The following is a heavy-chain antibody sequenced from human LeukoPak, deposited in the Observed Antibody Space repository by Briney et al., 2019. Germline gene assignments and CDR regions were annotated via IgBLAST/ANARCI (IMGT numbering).Heavy chain of an antibody. V-gene: IGHV4-38-2*02. Sequence: SETLSLTCNVSGDSITSTYYWGWIRQPPGKGLEWIGSISHSGNTYYNPSLKSRVTISVDTSKNHFSLNLSAVTAADTAVYFCARGPYSYDSSGAFDIWGQGTMVTVSS. CDR3: ARGPYSYDSSGAFDI. J-gene: IGHJ3*02. CDR1: GDSITSTYY. CDR2: ISHSGNT. D-gene: IGHD3-22*01.